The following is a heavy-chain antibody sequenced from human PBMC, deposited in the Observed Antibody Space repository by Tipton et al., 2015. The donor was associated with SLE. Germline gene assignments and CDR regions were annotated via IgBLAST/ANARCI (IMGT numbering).Heavy chain of an antibody. V-gene: IGHV4-59*01. Sequence: TLSLTCTVSGGSISSYYWSWIRQPPGKGLEWIGYIYYSGSTNYNPSLKSRVTISVDTSKNQFSLKLSSVTAADTAVYYCARAGYYDFWSGSHYYYYYGMDVWGQGTTVTVSS. D-gene: IGHD3-3*01. CDR2: IYYSGST. J-gene: IGHJ6*02. CDR1: GGSISSYY. CDR3: ARAGYYDFWSGSHYYYYYGMDV.